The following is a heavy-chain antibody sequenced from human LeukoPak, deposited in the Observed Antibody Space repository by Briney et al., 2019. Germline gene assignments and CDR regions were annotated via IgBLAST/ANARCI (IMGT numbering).Heavy chain of an antibody. J-gene: IGHJ4*02. Sequence: GGSLRLSCAASGFTFSSYAMSWVRQGPGKGLEWVSAISGGGGSTYYADSVKGRFTISRDNSKNTLYLQMNSLRAEDAAVYYCAKGGTYYDYVWGSYRYTLFDYWGQGTLVTVSS. CDR3: AKGGTYYDYVWGSYRYTLFDY. CDR1: GFTFSSYA. V-gene: IGHV3-23*01. D-gene: IGHD3-16*02. CDR2: ISGGGGST.